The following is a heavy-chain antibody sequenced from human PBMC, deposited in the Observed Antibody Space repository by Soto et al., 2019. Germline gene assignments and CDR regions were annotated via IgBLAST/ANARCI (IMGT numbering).Heavy chain of an antibody. CDR2: INPDGGTT. CDR3: ASLIGVDVLRDY. D-gene: IGHD3-3*01. Sequence: QVQLVQSGAEVRKPGASVKVSCKESGYSFTAYFVHWVRQAPGQGPEWMGIINPDGGTTGYAQKFQGRVTLTSDTSTNTLYMELRSLTSDDTAVYYCASLIGVDVLRDYWGQGTRVTVAS. J-gene: IGHJ4*02. CDR1: GYSFTAYF. V-gene: IGHV1-46*01.